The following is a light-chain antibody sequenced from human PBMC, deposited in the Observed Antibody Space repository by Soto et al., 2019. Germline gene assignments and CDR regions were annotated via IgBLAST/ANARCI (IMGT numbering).Light chain of an antibody. CDR2: AAS. Sequence: DIQMTQSPSSLSASVGDRVTITCRASQSISSYLNWYQHKPGKAPKLLIYAASSLQSGVPSRFSGSGSGTDFTLTISSLQPEDFATYYCQQSYSTPGTFGGGTKVEIK. CDR3: QQSYSTPGT. J-gene: IGKJ4*01. CDR1: QSISSY. V-gene: IGKV1-39*01.